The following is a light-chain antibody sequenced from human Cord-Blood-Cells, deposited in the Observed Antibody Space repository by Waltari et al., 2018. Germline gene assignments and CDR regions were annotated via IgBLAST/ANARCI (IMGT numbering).Light chain of an antibody. Sequence: EIVLTQSTATLSLSPGERPTLSCRASQSVSSYLAWYQQKPGQAPRLLIYDASNRATGIPARFSGSGSGTDFTLTISSLGPEDFAVYYCQQRSNWPPITFGQGTRLEIK. CDR3: QQRSNWPPIT. CDR1: QSVSSY. V-gene: IGKV3-11*01. J-gene: IGKJ5*01. CDR2: DAS.